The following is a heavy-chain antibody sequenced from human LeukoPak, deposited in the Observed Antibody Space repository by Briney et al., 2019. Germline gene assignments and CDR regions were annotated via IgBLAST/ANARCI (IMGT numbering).Heavy chain of an antibody. J-gene: IGHJ6*03. Sequence: EGPLRLSCAVSGFTFRTYWMSWVRQAPGKGLEWVANIKQDGSEKYYVDSVKGRFTISRDNAKNSLYLQMNSLRAEDTAVYYCARGPGTYYDFWSGAYYYYYMDVWGKGTTVTVSS. CDR3: ARGPGTYYDFWSGAYYYYYMDV. CDR2: IKQDGSEK. D-gene: IGHD3-3*01. CDR1: GFTFRTYW. V-gene: IGHV3-7*01.